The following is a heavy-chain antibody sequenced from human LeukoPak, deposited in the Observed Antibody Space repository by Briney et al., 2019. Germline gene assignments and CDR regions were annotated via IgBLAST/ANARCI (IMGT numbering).Heavy chain of an antibody. D-gene: IGHD3-9*01. CDR1: RFTFSVHW. Sequence: GGSLRLSCAASRFTFSVHWMHWVRQAPGKGLEWVSRINPDESDKAYADSVKGRFTISRDNAKSTLYLQMNSLRVEDTAVYYCARDLDILTGYYSIHYSYGMDVWGQGTTVTVSS. CDR3: ARDLDILTGYYSIHYSYGMDV. J-gene: IGHJ6*02. V-gene: IGHV3-74*01. CDR2: INPDESDK.